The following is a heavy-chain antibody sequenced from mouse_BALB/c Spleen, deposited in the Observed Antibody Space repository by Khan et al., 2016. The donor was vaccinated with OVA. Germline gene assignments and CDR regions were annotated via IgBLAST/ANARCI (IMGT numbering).Heavy chain of an antibody. CDR3: ARDRIDY. Sequence: VQLQESGAEQAKPGASVKMSCKTSGYTFSSYWMHWVKQRPGQDLEWIGYINPTSGYTEYNEKFKDKATLSADKSSSTAYMQLTSLTSEDSAVYYCARDRIDYWGQGTTLTVSS. CDR1: GYTFSSYW. V-gene: IGHV1-7*01. CDR2: INPTSGYT. J-gene: IGHJ2*01.